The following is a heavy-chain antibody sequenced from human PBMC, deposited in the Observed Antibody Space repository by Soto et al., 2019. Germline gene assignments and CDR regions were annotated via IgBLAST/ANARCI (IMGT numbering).Heavy chain of an antibody. D-gene: IGHD3-22*01. CDR3: AKDQSRDYYDSSGSNPFDI. CDR2: ISGSGGST. CDR1: GFTFSSYT. V-gene: IGHV3-23*01. J-gene: IGHJ3*02. Sequence: GGSLSLSCAASGFTFSSYTMNWVRQAPGKGLEWVSAISGSGGSTYYADSVKGRFTISRDNSKNTLYLQMNSLRAEDTAVYYCAKDQSRDYYDSSGSNPFDIWGQGTMVTVSS.